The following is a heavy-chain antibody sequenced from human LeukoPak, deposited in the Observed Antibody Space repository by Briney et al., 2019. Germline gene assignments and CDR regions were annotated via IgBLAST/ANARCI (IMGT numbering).Heavy chain of an antibody. Sequence: SSETLSLTCAVSGGSISSYYWSWIRQPPGKGLEWIGYIYYSESTNYNPSLKSRVAISEDTSKNQFSLKLSSVTAADTAVYYCARDRLWTFDYWGQGTLVTVSS. J-gene: IGHJ4*02. CDR1: GGSISSYY. CDR3: ARDRLWTFDY. V-gene: IGHV4-59*01. CDR2: IYYSEST. D-gene: IGHD4/OR15-4a*01.